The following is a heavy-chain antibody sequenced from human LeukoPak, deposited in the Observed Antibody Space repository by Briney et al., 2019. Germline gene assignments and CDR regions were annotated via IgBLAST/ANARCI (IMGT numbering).Heavy chain of an antibody. Sequence: GGSLRLSCAASGFTFSSYDMHWVRHATGKGLEWVSAIGTAGDTYYPGSVKGRFTISRENAKNSLYLQMNSLRAGDTAVYHCARAYCGGDCYSGGTYYFDYWGQGTLVTVSS. J-gene: IGHJ4*02. V-gene: IGHV3-13*01. CDR3: ARAYCGGDCYSGGTYYFDY. CDR1: GFTFSSYD. CDR2: IGTAGDT. D-gene: IGHD2-21*02.